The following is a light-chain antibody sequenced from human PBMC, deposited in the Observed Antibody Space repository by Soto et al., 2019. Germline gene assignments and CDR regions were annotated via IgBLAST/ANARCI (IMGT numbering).Light chain of an antibody. V-gene: IGKV3-20*01. CDR2: GAS. Sequence: EIVLTQSPGTLSLSPGERATLSCRASQSVSSSFLAWYQQKPGQAPRLLIYGASSRATGIPDRFSGSGSGTEFTLPISRLEPEDFAVYYCQQYDNSPCTCGQGTKTEIK. CDR3: QQYDNSPCT. J-gene: IGKJ1*01. CDR1: QSVSSSF.